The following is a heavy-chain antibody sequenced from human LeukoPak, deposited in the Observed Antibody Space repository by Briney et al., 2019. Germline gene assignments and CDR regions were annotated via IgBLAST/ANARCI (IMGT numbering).Heavy chain of an antibody. Sequence: SETLSLTCTVSVAPITRYYWSWIRQPPGKGLEGIGYIYYTGSANYNPSLKSRVSISVDTSKNQFSLRLSSVTDADTAVYYCARRDFWSGFNWFDPWGQGTLVTVSS. CDR3: ARRDFWSGFNWFDP. CDR2: IYYTGSA. CDR1: VAPITRYY. J-gene: IGHJ5*02. D-gene: IGHD3-3*01. V-gene: IGHV4-59*12.